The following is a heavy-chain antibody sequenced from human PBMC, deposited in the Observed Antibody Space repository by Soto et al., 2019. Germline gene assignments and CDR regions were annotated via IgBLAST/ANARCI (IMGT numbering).Heavy chain of an antibody. V-gene: IGHV4-30-2*01. CDR1: GGSMSGGGYS. Sequence: SETLSLTGAVAGGSMSGGGYSWSWIRQPPGKGLEWIGYIYHSGSTYYNPSLKSRVTISVDRSKNQFSLKLSSVNAADTAVYYCASGAPVVNDYWGQGTLVTVSS. J-gene: IGHJ4*02. D-gene: IGHD3-22*01. CDR2: IYHSGST. CDR3: ASGAPVVNDY.